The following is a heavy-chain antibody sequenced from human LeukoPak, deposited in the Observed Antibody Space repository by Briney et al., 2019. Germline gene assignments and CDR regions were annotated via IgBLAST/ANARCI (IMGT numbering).Heavy chain of an antibody. J-gene: IGHJ4*02. CDR3: TREVSGSLYFDY. Sequence: GGSLRLSCAASGFTFSSYWMHWVRQAPGKGLVWVSRINIDGSSGSYADSVEGRFTISRDNAKNTLYLQMNSLRAEDTAVYYCTREVSGSLYFDYWGQGTLVTVSS. CDR2: INIDGSSG. D-gene: IGHD1-26*01. V-gene: IGHV3-74*01. CDR1: GFTFSSYW.